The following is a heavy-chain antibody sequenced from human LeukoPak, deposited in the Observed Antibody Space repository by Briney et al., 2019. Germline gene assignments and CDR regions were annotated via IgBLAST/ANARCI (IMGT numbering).Heavy chain of an antibody. Sequence: GASMKVSCKATGYTFTSYGISWVRQAPGQGLEWMGWISAYNGNTNYAQKLQGRVTMTTDTSTSTAYMELRSLRSDDTAVYYCARWVYGSGSPAFDIWGQGTMVTVSS. D-gene: IGHD3-10*01. CDR2: ISAYNGNT. J-gene: IGHJ3*02. CDR1: GYTFTSYG. V-gene: IGHV1-18*01. CDR3: ARWVYGSGSPAFDI.